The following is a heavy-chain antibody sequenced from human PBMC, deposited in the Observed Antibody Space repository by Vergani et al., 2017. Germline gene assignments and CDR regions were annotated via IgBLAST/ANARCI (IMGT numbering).Heavy chain of an antibody. V-gene: IGHV3-30*03. Sequence: QVQLVESGGGVVQPGRSLRLSCAASGFTFSSYGMHWVRQAPGKGLEWVAVISYDGSNKYYADSVKGRFTISRDNSKNTLYLQMNSLRAEDTAVYYCAVPAASDYWGQGTRVTVS. J-gene: IGHJ4*02. CDR2: ISYDGSNK. CDR3: AVPAASDY. D-gene: IGHD2-2*01. CDR1: GFTFSSYG.